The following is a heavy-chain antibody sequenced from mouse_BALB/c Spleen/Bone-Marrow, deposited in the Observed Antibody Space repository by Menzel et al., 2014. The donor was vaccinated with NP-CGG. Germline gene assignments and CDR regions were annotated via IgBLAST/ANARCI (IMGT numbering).Heavy chain of an antibody. J-gene: IGHJ2*01. D-gene: IGHD2-4*01. CDR3: ARRSIMITTSNFDY. CDR2: INTETGEP. V-gene: IGHV9-2-1*01. CDR1: GYAFTDYS. Sequence: VVESGETVKISCKASGYAFTDYSIHWVKQAPGKGLKWMAWINTETGEPTYADDFKGRFAFSLETSASTAYLQIINLKNEDTATYFCARRSIMITTSNFDYWGQGTTLTVSS.